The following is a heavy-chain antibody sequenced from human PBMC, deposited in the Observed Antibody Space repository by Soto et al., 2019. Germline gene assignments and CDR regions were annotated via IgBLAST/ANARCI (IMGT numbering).Heavy chain of an antibody. CDR1: GFTFSSYG. Sequence: GGSLRLSCAASGFTFSSYGMHWVRQAPGKGLEWVAVISYDGSNKYYADSVRGRFTISRDNSKNTLYLQMKSLRAEDTAVYYCARDPPATRHGVDVWGQGTTVTVSS. V-gene: IGHV3-30*03. CDR2: ISYDGSNK. J-gene: IGHJ6*02. CDR3: ARDPPATRHGVDV.